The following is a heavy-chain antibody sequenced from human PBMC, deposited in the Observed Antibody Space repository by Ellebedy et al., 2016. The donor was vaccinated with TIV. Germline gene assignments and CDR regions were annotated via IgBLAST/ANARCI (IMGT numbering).Heavy chain of an antibody. CDR1: GYTFTSYG. D-gene: IGHD5/OR15-5a*01. Sequence: AASVKVSCKASGYTFTSYGISWVRQAPGQGLEWMGWISAYNGNTNYAQKLQGRVTMTTDTSTSTAYMELRSLRSDDTAVYYCARLVYDYSFSDYWGQGAPVTVSS. CDR3: ARLVYDYSFSDY. J-gene: IGHJ4*02. CDR2: ISAYNGNT. V-gene: IGHV1-18*01.